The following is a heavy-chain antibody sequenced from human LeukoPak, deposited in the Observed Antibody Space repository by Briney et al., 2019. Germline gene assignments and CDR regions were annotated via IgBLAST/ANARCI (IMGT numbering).Heavy chain of an antibody. V-gene: IGHV1-24*01. CDR3: ATDHPYSSSWYYDS. D-gene: IGHD6-13*01. CDR1: GYTLTELS. Sequence: GASVKVSFKVSGYTLTELSMHWVRQAPGKGGGWRGGFDPEDGETIYAQKFQGRVTMTEDTSTDTAYMELSSLRSEDTAVSYCATDHPYSSSWYYDSWGQGTLVTVSS. J-gene: IGHJ5*01. CDR2: FDPEDGET.